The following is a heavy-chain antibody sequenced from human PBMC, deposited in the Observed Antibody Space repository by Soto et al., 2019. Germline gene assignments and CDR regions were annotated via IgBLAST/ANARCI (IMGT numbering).Heavy chain of an antibody. Sequence: QVQLQESGPGLVKPSGTLSLTCAVSGGSIISSNWWGWVRQPPGKGLEWIGEIFRSSSTKYNPSLRSRVTISEDEAKNQFSLRLSSVTAGDTAVYCCASAGFYGTSGNYVWLLASWGQGTLVTVSS. CDR1: GGSIISSNW. D-gene: IGHD3-22*01. V-gene: IGHV4-4*01. J-gene: IGHJ4*02. CDR2: IFRSSST. CDR3: ASAGFYGTSGNYVWLLAS.